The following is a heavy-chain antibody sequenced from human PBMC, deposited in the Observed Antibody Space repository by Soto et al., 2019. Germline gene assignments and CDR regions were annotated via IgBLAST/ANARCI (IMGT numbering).Heavy chain of an antibody. Sequence: GGSLRLSCAASGFTFSDYYMNWVRQAPGKGLEWVSSISSSSSYIYYADSVKGRFTISRDNAKNSLYLQMNSLRAEDTAVYYCARDLLDSSSWYARYYYYGMDVWGQGTTVTVSS. V-gene: IGHV3-21*01. CDR3: ARDLLDSSSWYARYYYYGMDV. J-gene: IGHJ6*02. CDR2: ISSSSSYI. CDR1: GFTFSDYY. D-gene: IGHD6-13*01.